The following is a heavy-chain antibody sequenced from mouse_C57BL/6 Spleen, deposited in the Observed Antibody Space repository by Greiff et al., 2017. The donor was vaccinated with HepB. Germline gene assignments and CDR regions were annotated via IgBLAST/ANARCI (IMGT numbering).Heavy chain of an antibody. D-gene: IGHD1-1*01. V-gene: IGHV1-15*01. CDR2: IDPETGGT. CDR3: TRERLTTVPFAY. Sequence: QVQLQQSGAELVRPGASVTLSCKASGYTFTDYEMHWVKQTPVHGLEWIGAIDPETGGTAYNQKFKGKAILTADKSSSTAYRELRSLTSEDSAVYYCTRERLTTVPFAYWGQGTLVTVSA. CDR1: GYTFTDYE. J-gene: IGHJ3*01.